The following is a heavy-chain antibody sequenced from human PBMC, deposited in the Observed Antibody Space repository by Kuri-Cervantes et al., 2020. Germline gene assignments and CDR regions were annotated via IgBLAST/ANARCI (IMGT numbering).Heavy chain of an antibody. CDR1: GFTFNSHP. CDR2: IRGGNT. D-gene: IGHD3-22*01. V-gene: IGHV3-23*01. CDR3: AKYGDYDSDTYPFFDQ. J-gene: IGHJ4*02. Sequence: GGSLRLSCSASGFTFNSHPMTWVRQVSGTGLEWVSAIRGGNTYYTDSVKGRFTISRDNSRNTLYLQMNSLRAEDTAVYHCAKYGDYDSDTYPFFDQWGQGTLVTVSS.